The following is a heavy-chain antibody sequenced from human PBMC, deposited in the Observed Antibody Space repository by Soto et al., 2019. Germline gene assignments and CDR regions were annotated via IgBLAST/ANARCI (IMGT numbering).Heavy chain of an antibody. CDR1: GYTFTSNG. V-gene: IGHV1-18*01. CDR3: ARDGYGDYGY. J-gene: IGHJ4*02. CDR2: ISTYNGNT. Sequence: QVQLVQSGAEVKKPGTSVKVSCKASGYTFTSNGISWVRQAPGQGLEWMGWISTYNGNTNYAQKIQGSVTMTRETSTSIAYMELRDLGSDDTAVYYCARDGYGDYGYWGQGSLVTVSS. D-gene: IGHD4-17*01.